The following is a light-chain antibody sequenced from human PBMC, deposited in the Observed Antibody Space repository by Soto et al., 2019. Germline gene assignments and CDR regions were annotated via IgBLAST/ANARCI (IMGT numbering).Light chain of an antibody. J-gene: IGLJ1*01. CDR1: SSNIGSNT. Sequence: QSVLTQPPSASGTPGQRVTISCSGSSSNIGSNTVNWYQQVPGTAPRFLIYSDNQRPSGVPDRVSGSKSGTSASLAISGLQSEDEADHYCAAWDDSLNAYVFGTGTKVTVL. CDR2: SDN. V-gene: IGLV1-44*01. CDR3: AAWDDSLNAYV.